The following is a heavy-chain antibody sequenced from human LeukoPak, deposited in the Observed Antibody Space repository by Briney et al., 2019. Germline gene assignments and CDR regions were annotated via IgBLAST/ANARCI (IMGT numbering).Heavy chain of an antibody. D-gene: IGHD4-11*01. CDR3: ARAGYSNYEQNWFDP. V-gene: IGHV4-59*01. J-gene: IGHJ5*02. CDR2: IYYSGST. Sequence: SETLSLTCTVSGGSISSYYWSWIRQPPGKGLEWIGYIYYSGSTNYNPSLKSRVTISVDTSKNQFSLKLSSVTAAVTAVYYCARAGYSNYEQNWFDPWGQGTLVTVSS. CDR1: GGSISSYY.